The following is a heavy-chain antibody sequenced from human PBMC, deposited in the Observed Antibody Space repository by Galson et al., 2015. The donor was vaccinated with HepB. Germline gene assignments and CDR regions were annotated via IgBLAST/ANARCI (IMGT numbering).Heavy chain of an antibody. Sequence: TLSLTCTVSGGSISSWDYYWSWIRQHPGKGLDWVGHISYSGGTYYNPSLKSRGTISMDTSENRFSLQLSSVTTADTAVYYCARAYGTSWYSADWGQGTLVIVSP. CDR3: ARAYGTSWYSAD. CDR1: GGSISSWDYY. J-gene: IGHJ4*02. CDR2: ISYSGGT. V-gene: IGHV4-31*03. D-gene: IGHD6-13*01.